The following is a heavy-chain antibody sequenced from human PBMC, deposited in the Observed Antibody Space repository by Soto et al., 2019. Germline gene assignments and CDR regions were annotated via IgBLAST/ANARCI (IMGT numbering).Heavy chain of an antibody. Sequence: QVQLVQSGAEVKKPGASVKVSCKTSGYTFTSYNIIWVRQATGQGLEWMGWMNPDSGITGSAQKFQVRVTLTQNISMRTAYMELRSLRSADTAVYSCARSLSTRYFYCMDVWGKGTTVIVAS. CDR2: MNPDSGIT. J-gene: IGHJ6*03. CDR3: ARSLSTRYFYCMDV. V-gene: IGHV1-8*01. D-gene: IGHD3-9*01. CDR1: GYTFTSYN.